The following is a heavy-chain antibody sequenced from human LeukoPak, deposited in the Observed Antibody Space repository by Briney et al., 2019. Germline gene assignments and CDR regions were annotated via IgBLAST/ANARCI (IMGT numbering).Heavy chain of an antibody. V-gene: IGHV1-2*02. CDR3: ARGGYYYGSGSYSLFDY. CDR2: INPNSGGT. J-gene: IGHJ4*02. D-gene: IGHD3-10*01. Sequence: GSVKVSCKASGYTFTGYYMHWVRQAPGQGLEWMGWINPNSGGTNYAQKFQGRVTMTRDTSISTAYMELSRLRSDDTAVYYCARGGYYYGSGSYSLFDYWGQGTLVTVSS. CDR1: GYTFTGYY.